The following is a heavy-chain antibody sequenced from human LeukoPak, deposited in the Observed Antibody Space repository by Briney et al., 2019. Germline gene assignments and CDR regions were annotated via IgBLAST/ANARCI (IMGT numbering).Heavy chain of an antibody. Sequence: GGSLRLACAASGFTFSDYYMSWIRQAPGKGLEWISYISSSTYTNYADSVKGRFTISRDNAKNSMYLQMNSLRAEDTAVYYCARISGSYVFDYWGQGTLVTVSS. D-gene: IGHD1-26*01. CDR2: ISSSTYT. CDR3: ARISGSYVFDY. J-gene: IGHJ4*02. V-gene: IGHV3-11*03. CDR1: GFTFSDYY.